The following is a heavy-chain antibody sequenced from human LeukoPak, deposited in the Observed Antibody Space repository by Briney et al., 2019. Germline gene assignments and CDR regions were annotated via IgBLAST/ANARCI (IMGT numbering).Heavy chain of an antibody. CDR1: GGTFSSYA. V-gene: IGHV1-69*13. CDR2: IIPIFGTA. CDR3: ARGDIVVVVAATPKGGSRYNWFDP. D-gene: IGHD2-15*01. J-gene: IGHJ5*02. Sequence: SVKVSCKASGGTFSSYAISWVRQAPGQGLEWMGGIIPIFGTANYAQKFQGRVTITADESTSTAYMELSSLRSEDTAVYYCARGDIVVVVAATPKGGSRYNWFDPWGQGTLVTVSS.